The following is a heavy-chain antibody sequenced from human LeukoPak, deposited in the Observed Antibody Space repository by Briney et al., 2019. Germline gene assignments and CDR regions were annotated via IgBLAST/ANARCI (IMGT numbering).Heavy chain of an antibody. CDR3: ARDRPGENSLDY. CDR1: GDSISRDY. Sequence: SETLSLTCTVSGDSISRDYWSWIRQPPGKGLEWVGKVYYTGSATYNPSLKSRVTMSVDASKNQFSLRLTSVTAADTAVYYCARDRPGENSLDYWGQGTLVTVSS. J-gene: IGHJ4*02. D-gene: IGHD6-6*01. CDR2: VYYTGSA. V-gene: IGHV4-59*01.